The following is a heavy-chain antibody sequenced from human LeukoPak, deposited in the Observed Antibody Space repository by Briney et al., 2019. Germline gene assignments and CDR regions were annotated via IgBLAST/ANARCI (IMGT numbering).Heavy chain of an antibody. CDR2: ISSSSSTI. Sequence: PGGSLRLSCAASGFTFSSYSMNWVRQAPGKGLEWVSYISSSSSTIYYADSVKGRFTISRDNAKNSLYLQMNSLRAEDTAVYYCATIKGYFDYWGQGTLVTVSS. V-gene: IGHV3-48*01. CDR1: GFTFSSYS. CDR3: ATIKGYFDY. J-gene: IGHJ4*02. D-gene: IGHD1-14*01.